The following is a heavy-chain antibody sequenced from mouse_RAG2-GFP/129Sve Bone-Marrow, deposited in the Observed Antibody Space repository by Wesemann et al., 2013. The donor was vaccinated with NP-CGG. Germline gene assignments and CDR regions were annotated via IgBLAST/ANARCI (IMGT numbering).Heavy chain of an antibody. CDR3: ARSSYFDY. Sequence: SWVRQTPEKRLEWVATISSGGSYTYYPDSVKGRFTISRDNAKNTLYLQMSSLRSEDTAMYYCARSSYFDYWGQGTTLTVSS. D-gene: IGHD1-1*01. CDR2: ISSGGSYT. J-gene: IGHJ2*01. V-gene: IGHV5-9-1*01.